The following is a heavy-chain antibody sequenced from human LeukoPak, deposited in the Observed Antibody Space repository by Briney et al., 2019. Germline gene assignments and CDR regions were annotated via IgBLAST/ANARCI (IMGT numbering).Heavy chain of an antibody. Sequence: SVKVSCKASGGTFSSYAISWVRQAPGQGLEWMGGIIPIFGTANYAQKFQGRVTITTDESTSTAYMELSSLRSEDTAVYYCARGVVVPAAPLDYCGQGTLVTVSS. CDR2: IIPIFGTA. CDR1: GGTFSSYA. J-gene: IGHJ4*02. D-gene: IGHD2-2*01. V-gene: IGHV1-69*05. CDR3: ARGVVVPAAPLDY.